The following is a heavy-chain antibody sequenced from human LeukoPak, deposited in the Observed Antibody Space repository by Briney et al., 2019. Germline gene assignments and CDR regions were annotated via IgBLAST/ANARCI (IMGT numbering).Heavy chain of an antibody. Sequence: GGSLRLSCTASGFPFSSYAMSWVRQAPGKGLEWVSAISGSGGSTSYADSVKGRFTISRDNSKNTLYLQMTSLRAEDTAVYYCAKSREADGYSYGFDYWGQGTLVTVSS. CDR3: AKSREADGYSYGFDY. V-gene: IGHV3-23*01. CDR2: ISGSGGST. D-gene: IGHD5-18*01. J-gene: IGHJ4*02. CDR1: GFPFSSYA.